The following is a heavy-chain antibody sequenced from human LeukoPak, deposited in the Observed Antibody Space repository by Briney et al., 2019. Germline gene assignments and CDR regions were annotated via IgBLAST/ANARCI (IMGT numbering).Heavy chain of an antibody. CDR2: ISWNSGSI. V-gene: IGHV3-9*01. D-gene: IGHD2-21*01. CDR3: ARDAYEGAYYFDY. J-gene: IGHJ4*02. CDR1: GFTFDDYA. Sequence: PGRSLRLSCAASGFTFDDYAMHWVRHAPGKGLEWVSGISWNSGSIGYADSVKGRFTISRDNAKNSLYLQMNSLRAEDTAVYYCARDAYEGAYYFDYWGQGTLVTVSS.